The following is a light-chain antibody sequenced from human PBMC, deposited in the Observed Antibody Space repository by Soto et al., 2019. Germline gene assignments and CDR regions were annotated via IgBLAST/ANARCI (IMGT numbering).Light chain of an antibody. Sequence: TQPSSVSGAPGQLITISWTGPSSDVGGYNYVSWYQQHPGKAPKLMIYDVSNRPSGVSNRFSGSKSGNTASLTISGLQAEDEADYYCSSYTSSSNLYVFGTGNKVTVL. J-gene: IGLJ1*01. CDR2: DVS. CDR1: SSDVGGYNY. V-gene: IGLV2-14*01. CDR3: SSYTSSSNLYV.